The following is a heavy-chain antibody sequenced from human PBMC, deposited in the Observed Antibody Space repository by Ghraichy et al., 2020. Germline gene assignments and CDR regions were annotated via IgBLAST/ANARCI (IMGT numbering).Heavy chain of an antibody. CDR3: ARFPTYCSSTSCYRDGMDV. J-gene: IGHJ6*02. Sequence: GGSLRLSCAASGFTFSSYSMNWVRQAPGKGLEWVSSISSSSSYIYYADSVKGRFTISRDNAKNSLYLQMNSLRAEDTAVYYCARFPTYCSSTSCYRDGMDVWGQGTTVTVSS. V-gene: IGHV3-21*01. CDR2: ISSSSSYI. D-gene: IGHD2-2*02. CDR1: GFTFSSYS.